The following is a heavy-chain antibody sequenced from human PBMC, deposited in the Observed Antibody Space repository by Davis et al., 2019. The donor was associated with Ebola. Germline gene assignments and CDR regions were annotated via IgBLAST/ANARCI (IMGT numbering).Heavy chain of an antibody. CDR1: GGSISSGDYY. D-gene: IGHD6-6*01. Sequence: PSETLSLTCTVSGGSISSGDYYWSWIRQPPGKGLEWIGYIYYSGSTYYNPSLKSRVTISVDTSKNQFSLKLSSVTAADTAVYYCARGIAALDEGNWFDPWGQGTLVTVSS. V-gene: IGHV4-30-4*01. CDR3: ARGIAALDEGNWFDP. CDR2: IYYSGST. J-gene: IGHJ5*02.